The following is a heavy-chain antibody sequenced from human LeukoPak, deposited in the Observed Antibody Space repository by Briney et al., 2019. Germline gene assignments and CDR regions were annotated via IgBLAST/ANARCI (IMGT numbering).Heavy chain of an antibody. CDR2: IYSGGST. CDR1: GFTVSSNY. D-gene: IGHD3-10*01. J-gene: IGHJ4*02. V-gene: IGHV3-53*01. CDR3: ARAPSWFGVHYFDY. Sequence: GGSLRLSCAASGFTVSSNYMSWVRQAPGKGLEWVSVIYSGGSTYYADSVKGRFTISRDNSKNTLYLQMNSLRAEDRAVYYCARAPSWFGVHYFDYWGQGTLVTVSS.